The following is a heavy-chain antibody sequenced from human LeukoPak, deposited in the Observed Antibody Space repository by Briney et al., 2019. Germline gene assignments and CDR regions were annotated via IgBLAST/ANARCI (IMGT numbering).Heavy chain of an antibody. J-gene: IGHJ6*03. CDR2: INLSGST. CDR1: GGSISSSSYY. Sequence: LETLSLTCTVSGGSISSSSYYWSWIRQPPGKGLEWIGEINLSGSTNYNPSLKSRVTISVDTSKNQFSLKLSSVTAADTAVYYCARGRTGYQLLPTKKDYSYYYVDVWDRGTTVTVSS. CDR3: ARGRTGYQLLPTKKDYSYYYVDV. V-gene: IGHV4-39*07. D-gene: IGHD2-2*01.